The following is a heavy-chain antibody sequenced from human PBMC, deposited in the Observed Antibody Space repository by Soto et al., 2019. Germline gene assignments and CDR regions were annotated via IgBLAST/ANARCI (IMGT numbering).Heavy chain of an antibody. D-gene: IGHD4-17*01. V-gene: IGHV3-30*18. CDR1: GFTFSTYG. CDR3: AKDFSANYGGIIDRYYNYYGMDV. J-gene: IGHJ6*02. Sequence: QVQLVESGGGVVQPGRSLRLSCAASGFTFSTYGMYWVRQAPGKGLEWVAVISYDGSNKYYADSVKGRFTISRDNSKNTVNLHMNSLRAADTAVYYCAKDFSANYGGIIDRYYNYYGMDVWGQGTTVTVSS. CDR2: ISYDGSNK.